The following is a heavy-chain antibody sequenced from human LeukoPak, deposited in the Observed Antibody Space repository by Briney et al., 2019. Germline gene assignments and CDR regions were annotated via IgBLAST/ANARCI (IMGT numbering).Heavy chain of an antibody. J-gene: IGHJ5*02. CDR1: GGSISSYY. CDR2: IYYSGST. Sequence: SETLSLTCTVSGGSISSYYWSWIRQPAGKGLEWIGYIYYSGSTNYNPSLKSRVTISVDTSKNQFSLKLSSVTAADTAVYYCARALIVVVPAASNWFDPWGQGTLVTVSS. D-gene: IGHD2-2*01. CDR3: ARALIVVVPAASNWFDP. V-gene: IGHV4-59*01.